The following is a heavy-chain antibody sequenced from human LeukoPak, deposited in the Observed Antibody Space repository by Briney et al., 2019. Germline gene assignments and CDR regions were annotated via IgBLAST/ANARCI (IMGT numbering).Heavy chain of an antibody. J-gene: IGHJ6*03. CDR1: GYSISSGYY. Sequence: PSETLSLTCTVSGYSISSGYYWGWIRQPPGKGLEWIGYIYYSGSTNYNPSLKSRVTISLDTSKNQFSLKLSSVTAADTAVYYCARGRGYSGYFGYYYMDVWGKGTTVTISS. V-gene: IGHV4-61*01. D-gene: IGHD5-12*01. CDR3: ARGRGYSGYFGYYYMDV. CDR2: IYYSGST.